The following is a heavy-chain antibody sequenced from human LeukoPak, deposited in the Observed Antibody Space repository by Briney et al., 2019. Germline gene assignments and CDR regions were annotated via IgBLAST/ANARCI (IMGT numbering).Heavy chain of an antibody. Sequence: GGSLRLSCTVSRFTFSNYAMSWVRQAPGKGLEWVSAISGSGGHTHYADSVRGRFTISRDNSKNMLYLQMNSLRAEDTAVYYCAKGGKWDVTPFDYWGQGTLVTVSS. CDR3: AKGGKWDVTPFDY. CDR2: ISGSGGHT. V-gene: IGHV3-23*01. D-gene: IGHD1-26*01. J-gene: IGHJ4*02. CDR1: RFTFSNYA.